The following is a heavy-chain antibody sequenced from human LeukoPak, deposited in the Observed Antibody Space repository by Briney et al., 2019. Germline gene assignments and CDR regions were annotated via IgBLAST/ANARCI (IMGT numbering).Heavy chain of an antibody. CDR1: GITFSRDW. J-gene: IGHJ3*02. V-gene: IGHV3-53*05. D-gene: IGHD5-24*01. CDR2: LFSGGTT. CDR3: ARGGDGYNYAFDM. Sequence: GGSLRLSCAASGITFSRDWMHWVRQAPGKGLEWVSLLFSGGTTYYADSVKGRFTISRDNSKNTLYLQMNSLRAEDTAVYYCARGGDGYNYAFDMWGQGTMVTVSS.